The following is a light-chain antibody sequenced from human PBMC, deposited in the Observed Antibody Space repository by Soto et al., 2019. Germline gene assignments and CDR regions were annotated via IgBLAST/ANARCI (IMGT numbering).Light chain of an antibody. CDR2: AAS. CDR3: QQSYSTPFT. Sequence: DIQMTQSPSSLSASVGDRVTITCRASQSISSYLNWYQQKPGKAPNHLIYAASSLQSGVPSRFSGSVSGTDFTLTISSLQPEDFATYYCQQSYSTPFTFGPGTKVDIK. CDR1: QSISSY. V-gene: IGKV1-39*01. J-gene: IGKJ3*01.